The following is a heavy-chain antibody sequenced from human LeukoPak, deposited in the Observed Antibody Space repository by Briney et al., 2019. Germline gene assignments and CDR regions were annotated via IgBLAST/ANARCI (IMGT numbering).Heavy chain of an antibody. D-gene: IGHD4-17*01. V-gene: IGHV3-66*02. CDR2: IYSGGST. CDR3: AKPRTPMTTFFDS. CDR1: GFTFSSYG. J-gene: IGHJ4*02. Sequence: GGSLRLSCAASGFTFSSYGMSWVRQAPGKGLEWVSVIYSGGSTYYADSVKGRFTISRDNSKNTLYLQMNSLRPEDTAVYYCAKPRTPMTTFFDSWGQGTLVTISS.